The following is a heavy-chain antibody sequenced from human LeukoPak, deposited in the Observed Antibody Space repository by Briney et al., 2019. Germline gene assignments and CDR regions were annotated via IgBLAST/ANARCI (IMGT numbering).Heavy chain of an antibody. CDR2: ISGSGGST. Sequence: PGGSLRLSCAASGFTFSSYAITWVRQAPGRGLEWVSVISGSGGSTYYADSVKGRFTISRDNSKNTVYLQMNSLRVEDTAVYYCVKRQCSGGSCYFIDYWGQGTLVTVSS. V-gene: IGHV3-23*01. CDR3: VKRQCSGGSCYFIDY. J-gene: IGHJ4*02. CDR1: GFTFSSYA. D-gene: IGHD2-15*01.